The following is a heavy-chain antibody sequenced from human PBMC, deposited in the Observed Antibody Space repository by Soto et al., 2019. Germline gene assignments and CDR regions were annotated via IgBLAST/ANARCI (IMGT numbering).Heavy chain of an antibody. CDR2: IYYSGST. Sequence: SETLSLTCTVSGGSISSGGYYWSWIRQHPGKGLEWIGYIYYSGSTYYNPSLKSRVTISVDTSKNQFSLKLSSVTAADTAVYYCARGGYYYDSSGYYTPGGYYYYYGMDVWGQGTTVTVSS. CDR3: ARGGYYYDSSGYYTPGGYYYYYGMDV. CDR1: GGSISSGGYY. V-gene: IGHV4-31*03. D-gene: IGHD3-22*01. J-gene: IGHJ6*02.